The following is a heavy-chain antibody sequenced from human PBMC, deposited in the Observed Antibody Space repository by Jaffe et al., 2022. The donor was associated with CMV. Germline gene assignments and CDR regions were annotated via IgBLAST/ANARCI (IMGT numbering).Heavy chain of an antibody. V-gene: IGHV3-48*03. CDR1: GFTFSSYE. CDR3: ARLSRAAAFYYFDY. J-gene: IGHJ4*02. Sequence: EVQLVESGGGLVQPGGSLRLSCAASGFTFSSYEMNWVRQAPGKGLEWVSYISSSGSTIYYADSVKGRFTISRDNAKNSLYLQMNSLRAEDTAVYYCARLSRAAAFYYFDYWGQGTLVTVSS. CDR2: ISSSGSTI. D-gene: IGHD6-13*01.